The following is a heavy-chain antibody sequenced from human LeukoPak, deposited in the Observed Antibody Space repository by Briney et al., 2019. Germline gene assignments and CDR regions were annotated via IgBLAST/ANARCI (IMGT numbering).Heavy chain of an antibody. D-gene: IGHD4-17*01. V-gene: IGHV4-38-2*02. J-gene: IGHJ3*02. CDR1: GYSISSGYY. CDR2: IYRRGST. CDR3: AREVNYGDYGDNAFDI. Sequence: PSETLSLTCTVSGYSISSGYYWGWIRQSPGKGLEWIGNIYRRGSTHYNPSLKSRVTISMDTSKNQFSLKLSSVTAADTAVYYCAREVNYGDYGDNAFDIWGQGTMVTVSS.